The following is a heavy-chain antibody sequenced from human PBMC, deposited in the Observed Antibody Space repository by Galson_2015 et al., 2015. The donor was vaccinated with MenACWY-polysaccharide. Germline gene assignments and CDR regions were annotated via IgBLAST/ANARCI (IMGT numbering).Heavy chain of an antibody. J-gene: IGHJ2*01. D-gene: IGHD3-16*01. CDR3: AKLAGLVWY. CDR2: LSGNSGVT. Sequence: SLRLSCAASGFPFSLYAMSWVRQAPGKGLEWVSSLSGNSGVTYYADAVKGRFTVSRDNSKSTLYLQMSSLRTEDTAVYYCAKLAGLVWY. V-gene: IGHV3-23*01. CDR1: GFPFSLYA.